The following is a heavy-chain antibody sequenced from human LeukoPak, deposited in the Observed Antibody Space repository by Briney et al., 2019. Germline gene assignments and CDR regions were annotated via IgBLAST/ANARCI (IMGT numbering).Heavy chain of an antibody. CDR1: GYTFTSYF. V-gene: IGHV1-2*02. CDR3: ARSRAAYSGSYAGDY. CDR2: INPNSGGT. Sequence: ASVKVSCKASGYTFTSYFMHWVRQAPGQGLEWMGWINPNSGGTNYAQKFQGRVTMTRDTSISTAYMELSRLRSDDTAVYYCARSRAAYSGSYAGDYWGQGTLVTVSS. J-gene: IGHJ4*02. D-gene: IGHD1-26*01.